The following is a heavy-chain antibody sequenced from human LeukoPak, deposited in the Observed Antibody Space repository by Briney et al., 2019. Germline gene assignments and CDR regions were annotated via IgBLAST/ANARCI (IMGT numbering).Heavy chain of an antibody. D-gene: IGHD3-16*02. CDR2: IRYSGHT. Sequence: SETLSLTCTVSGDSVSNDRYYWTWIRQSPGKGLEWIAYIRYSGHTNYNPSLDTRVTISLDASKNQLSLRLYSVTAADTAIYYCARDINYDYVWGNYRSHDWYFDLWGRGTRVTVSS. V-gene: IGHV4-61*01. CDR1: GDSVSNDRYY. CDR3: ARDINYDYVWGNYRSHDWYFDL. J-gene: IGHJ2*01.